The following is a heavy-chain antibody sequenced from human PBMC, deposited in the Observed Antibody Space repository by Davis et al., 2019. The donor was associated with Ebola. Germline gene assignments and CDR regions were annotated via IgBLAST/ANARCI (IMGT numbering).Heavy chain of an antibody. D-gene: IGHD3-3*01. CDR3: ANLEWVNPDY. V-gene: IGHV3-21*01. CDR1: GFTFSNYN. J-gene: IGHJ4*02. CDR2: ISSGSSYI. Sequence: PGGSLRLSCAASGFTFSNYNMNWVRQAPGKGLEWVSSISSGSSYIYYADSVKGRFTISRDNAENSLYLQMNSLRAEDTAVYYCANLEWVNPDYWGQGVLVTVSS.